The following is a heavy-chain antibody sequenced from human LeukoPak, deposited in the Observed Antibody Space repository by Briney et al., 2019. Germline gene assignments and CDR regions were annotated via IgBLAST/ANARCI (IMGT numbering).Heavy chain of an antibody. CDR2: IYYRGST. V-gene: IGHV4-39*07. J-gene: IGHJ3*02. CDR3: ARCESGVFDI. CDR1: GGSISSSSYY. Sequence: SETLSLTCTVSGGSISSSSYYWGWIRQPPGKGLEWIGSIYYRGSTYYNPSLKSRVTISVDTSKNQFSLKLSSVTAVDTAVYYCARCESGVFDIWGQGTMVTVSS. D-gene: IGHD3-10*01.